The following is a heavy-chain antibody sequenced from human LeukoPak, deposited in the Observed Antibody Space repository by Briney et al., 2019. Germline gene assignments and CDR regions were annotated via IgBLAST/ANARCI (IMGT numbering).Heavy chain of an antibody. D-gene: IGHD5-24*01. Sequence: GGSLRLSCAVSGFTFRSYWMSWVRQAPGKRLEWVANIKQDGSEKDYVASVKGRITISRDNTKNSLYLQMNSLRAEDAAVYYCARDGPRLQEIYWGQGTLVTVSS. CDR3: ARDGPRLQEIY. J-gene: IGHJ4*02. CDR1: GFTFRSYW. V-gene: IGHV3-7*01. CDR2: IKQDGSEK.